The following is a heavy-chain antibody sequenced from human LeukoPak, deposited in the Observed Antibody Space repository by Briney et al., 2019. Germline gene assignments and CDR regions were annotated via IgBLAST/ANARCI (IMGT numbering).Heavy chain of an antibody. V-gene: IGHV3-21*01. CDR3: ARDGYYYGSGSYYKVDFDY. D-gene: IGHD3-10*01. Sequence: GGSLRLSCAASGFTFSSYSMNWVRQAPGKGLEWVSSISSSSSYIYYADSVNGRFTISRDNAKNSLYLQMNSLRAEDTAVYYCARDGYYYGSGSYYKVDFDYWGQGTLVTVSS. CDR1: GFTFSSYS. J-gene: IGHJ4*02. CDR2: ISSSSSYI.